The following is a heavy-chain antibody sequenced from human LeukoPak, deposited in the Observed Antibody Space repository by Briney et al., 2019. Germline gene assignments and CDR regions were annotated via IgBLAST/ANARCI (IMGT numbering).Heavy chain of an antibody. D-gene: IGHD6-13*01. CDR1: GYSFTSYW. V-gene: IGHV5-51*01. J-gene: IGHJ6*02. CDR2: IYPGDSDT. Sequence: GESLKISCKGSGYSFTSYWIGWVRQMPGKGLEWMGIIYPGDSDTRNSPSFQGQVTISADKSISTAYLQWSSLKASDTAMYYCARQAAAAGVYYYGMDVWGQGTTVTVSS. CDR3: ARQAAAAGVYYYGMDV.